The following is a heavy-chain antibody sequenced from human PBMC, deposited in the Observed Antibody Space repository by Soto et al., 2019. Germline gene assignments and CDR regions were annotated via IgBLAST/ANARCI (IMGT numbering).Heavy chain of an antibody. D-gene: IGHD1-26*01. V-gene: IGHV2-5*02. CDR2: IYWDGDE. CDR3: AHWDFASRRGFDY. J-gene: IGHJ4*02. Sequence: GLDLEWLALIYWDGDERYSPSLKSRLTITKDTSKNQVVLTMTKMDPVDTATYYCAHWDFASRRGFDYWGQGTLVTVSS.